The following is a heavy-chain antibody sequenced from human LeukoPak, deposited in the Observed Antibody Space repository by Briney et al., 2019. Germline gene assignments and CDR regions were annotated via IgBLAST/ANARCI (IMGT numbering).Heavy chain of an antibody. J-gene: IGHJ5*02. CDR3: AGDRAGYYYEPHNWFDP. CDR1: GFTFSSYS. V-gene: IGHV3-21*01. Sequence: GGSLRLSCAASGFTFSSYSMNWVRQAPGKGLEWVSSISSSSSYIYYADSVKGRFTISRDNAKNSLYLQMNSLRAEDTAVYYCAGDRAGYYYEPHNWFDPWGQGTLVTVSS. CDR2: ISSSSSYI. D-gene: IGHD3-22*01.